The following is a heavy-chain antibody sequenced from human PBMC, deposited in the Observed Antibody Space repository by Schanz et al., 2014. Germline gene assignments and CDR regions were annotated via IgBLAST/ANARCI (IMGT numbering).Heavy chain of an antibody. V-gene: IGHV1-24*01. CDR3: ATAEDASGSYGLPACGV. D-gene: IGHD3-10*01. CDR1: GYPLSKLS. Sequence: QVQLVQSGAAVKKAGASVKVSCKVSGYPLSKLSIHWVRQAPGKGLEWMGGLDLEDGEIVYAEQLKGRVTMTEDTSTDTAYMELSSLRSQDTAVYYCATAEDASGSYGLPACGVWGQGTTVIVSS. CDR2: LDLEDGEI. J-gene: IGHJ6*02.